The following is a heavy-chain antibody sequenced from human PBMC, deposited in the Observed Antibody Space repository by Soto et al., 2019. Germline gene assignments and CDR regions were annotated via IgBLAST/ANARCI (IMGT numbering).Heavy chain of an antibody. J-gene: IGHJ6*02. D-gene: IGHD2-15*01. CDR2: INHSGII. Sequence: PSETLSLTCVAKGGSFSGYYWSWIRQPPGKGLEWIGEINHSGIINYNPSRERRLTISVDPCKNQLSLKVRSVTPADTAVYYCARERRFCRGGNCDSLYRFGVWRQLNTVT. CDR1: GGSFSGYY. CDR3: ARERRFCRGGNCDSLYRFGV. V-gene: IGHV4-34*01.